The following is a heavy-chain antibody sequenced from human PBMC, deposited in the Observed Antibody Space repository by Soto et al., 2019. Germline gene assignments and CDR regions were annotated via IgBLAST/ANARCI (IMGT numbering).Heavy chain of an antibody. Sequence: EVYLVESGGGLIQPGGSLRLSCAASGFIVSDMYMTWVRQAPGKGLQWVSALYIDGTTYYADSLKGRFTISRDNSKNTLYLQMNTLSAADTAVYYCARNMVPFAMDVWGQGTTVIVSS. CDR2: LYIDGTT. J-gene: IGHJ6*02. D-gene: IGHD3-10*01. CDR3: ARNMVPFAMDV. CDR1: GFIVSDMY. V-gene: IGHV3-53*01.